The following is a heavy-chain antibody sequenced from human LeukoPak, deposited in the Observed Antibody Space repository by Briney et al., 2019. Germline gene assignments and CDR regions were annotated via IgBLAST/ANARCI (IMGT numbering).Heavy chain of an antibody. J-gene: IGHJ4*02. CDR3: AKDIGGWELLGPDY. CDR2: ISGSGGST. D-gene: IGHD1-26*01. Sequence: GGSLRLSCAASGFTFCNYAMNWLRQAPGKGLVWVSGISGSGGSTYYADSVKGWFTISRDNSKNTLDLQMNSLRAEDTAIYYCAKDIGGWELLGPDYWGQGTLVTVSS. CDR1: GFTFCNYA. V-gene: IGHV3-23*01.